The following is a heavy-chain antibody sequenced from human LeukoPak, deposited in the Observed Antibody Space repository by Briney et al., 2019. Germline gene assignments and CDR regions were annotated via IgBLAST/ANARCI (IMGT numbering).Heavy chain of an antibody. CDR1: GFTLSSYS. Sequence: GGSLRLSCAVSGFTLSSYSMNWVRQAPGKGLEGVSYISGGSSIIKYADSVKGRFTISRDNAQNSLYLQMNSLRAEDTAVYYCARDYDHSFDYWGQGILVTVSS. CDR2: ISGGSSII. V-gene: IGHV3-48*01. J-gene: IGHJ4*02. CDR3: ARDYDHSFDY. D-gene: IGHD5-12*01.